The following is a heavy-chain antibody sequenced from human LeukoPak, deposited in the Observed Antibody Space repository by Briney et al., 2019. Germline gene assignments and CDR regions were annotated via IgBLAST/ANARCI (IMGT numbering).Heavy chain of an antibody. V-gene: IGHV3-23*01. CDR3: AKDIAGSSGWNPFDY. Sequence: PGGSLRLSCAASGFTFSSYATYWVRQAPGMGLEWVSIIRDSGGSTQYADSVKGRFTISRDNSKNTLYLQMNTLRTEDTAVYHCAKDIAGSSGWNPFDYWGQGTLVTVSP. CDR2: IRDSGGST. D-gene: IGHD6-19*01. CDR1: GFTFSSYA. J-gene: IGHJ4*02.